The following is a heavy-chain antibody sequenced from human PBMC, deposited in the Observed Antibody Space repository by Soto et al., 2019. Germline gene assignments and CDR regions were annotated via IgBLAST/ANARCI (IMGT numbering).Heavy chain of an antibody. J-gene: IGHJ5*02. CDR3: ARAWKVRGVAYPNWFDP. V-gene: IGHV4-39*01. Sequence: PSETLSLTCTVSGGSISGSSHFWGWIRQPPGKGLEWIGSIYYTGSTYDNPSLKSRVTISVDTSKNQFSLKLSSVTAADTAAYYCARAWKVRGVAYPNWFDPWGQGTLVT. CDR2: IYYTGST. CDR1: GGSISGSSHF. D-gene: IGHD3-10*01.